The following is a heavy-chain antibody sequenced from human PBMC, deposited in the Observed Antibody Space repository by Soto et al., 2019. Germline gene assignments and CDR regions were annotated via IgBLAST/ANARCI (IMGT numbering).Heavy chain of an antibody. Sequence: SETLSLTCTVSGGSISSGDYYWSWIRQPPGKGLEWIGYIYYSGSTYYNPSLKSRVTISVDTSKNQFSLKLSSVTAADTAVYYCARSPLELLRLDYWGQGTLVTVSS. V-gene: IGHV4-30-4*01. D-gene: IGHD1-7*01. J-gene: IGHJ4*02. CDR1: GGSISSGDYY. CDR3: ARSPLELLRLDY. CDR2: IYYSGST.